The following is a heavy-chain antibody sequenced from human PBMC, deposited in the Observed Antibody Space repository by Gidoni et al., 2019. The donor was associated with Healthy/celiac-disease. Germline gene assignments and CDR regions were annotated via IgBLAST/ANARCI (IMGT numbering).Heavy chain of an antibody. CDR2: ISWNSGSI. CDR3: AKDMGFGYQLLSVDLDY. Sequence: EVQLVESGGGLVQPGRSLRLSCAASGFTFDDYAMHWVRQAPGTGLEWVSGISWNSGSIGYADSVKGRFTISRDNAKNSLYLQMNSLRAEDTALYYCAKDMGFGYQLLSVDLDYWGQGTLVTVSS. V-gene: IGHV3-9*01. D-gene: IGHD2-2*01. CDR1: GFTFDDYA. J-gene: IGHJ4*02.